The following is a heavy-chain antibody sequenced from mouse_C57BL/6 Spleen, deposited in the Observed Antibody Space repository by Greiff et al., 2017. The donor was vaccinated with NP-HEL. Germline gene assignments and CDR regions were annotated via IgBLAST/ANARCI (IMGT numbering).Heavy chain of an antibody. CDR2: INPNNGGT. CDR1: GYTFTDYN. V-gene: IGHV1-22*01. J-gene: IGHJ2*01. D-gene: IGHD1-1*01. Sequence: EVQLQQSGPELVKPGASVKMSCKASGYTFTDYNMHWVKQSHGKSLEWIGYINPNNGGTSYNQKFKGKATLTVNKSSSTAYMELRSLKSEDSAVYYCASPFITTVEFYFDYWGQGTTLTVSS. CDR3: ASPFITTVEFYFDY.